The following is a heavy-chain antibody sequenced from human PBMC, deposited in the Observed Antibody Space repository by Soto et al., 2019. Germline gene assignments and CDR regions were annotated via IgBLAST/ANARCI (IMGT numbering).Heavy chain of an antibody. Sequence: KTSETLSLTCTVSGGSISSGGYYWSWIRQHPGKGLEWIGYIYYSGSTYYNPSLKSRVTISVDTSKNQFSLKLSSVTAADTAVYYCAREPTGVRWLQFGRSLGPYGMDVWGQGTTVTVSS. V-gene: IGHV4-31*03. CDR3: AREPTGVRWLQFGRSLGPYGMDV. CDR2: IYYSGST. D-gene: IGHD5-12*01. J-gene: IGHJ6*02. CDR1: GGSISSGGYY.